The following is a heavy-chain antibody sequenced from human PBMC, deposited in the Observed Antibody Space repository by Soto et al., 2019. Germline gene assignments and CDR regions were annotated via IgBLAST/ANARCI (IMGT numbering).Heavy chain of an antibody. J-gene: IGHJ4*02. V-gene: IGHV1-18*04. D-gene: IGHD2-2*01. CDR1: GYDFSSYG. CDR3: VRDPQRNDY. CDR2: ISASNGNR. Sequence: QVQLVQSGAEVKKPGASVKVSCKASGYDFSSYGISWVRQAPGQGLEWMGWISASNGNRDYAQQFQGRVTMTSDTSRTTAYMELRSLRSDDTAVYYYVRDPQRNDYWGQGTLVNVSS.